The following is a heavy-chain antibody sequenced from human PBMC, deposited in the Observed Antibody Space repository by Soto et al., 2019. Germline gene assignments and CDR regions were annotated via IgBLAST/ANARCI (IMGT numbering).Heavy chain of an antibody. Sequence: GGSLRLSCAASGFTFSSYAMHWVRQAPGKGLEWVAVISYDGRNKYYADSVKGRFTISRDNSKNTLYVQMNSLRAEDTAVYYCARDLGRYDFWSGYFDYWGQGTLVTVSS. V-gene: IGHV3-30*04. CDR1: GFTFSSYA. CDR2: ISYDGRNK. CDR3: ARDLGRYDFWSGYFDY. D-gene: IGHD3-3*01. J-gene: IGHJ4*02.